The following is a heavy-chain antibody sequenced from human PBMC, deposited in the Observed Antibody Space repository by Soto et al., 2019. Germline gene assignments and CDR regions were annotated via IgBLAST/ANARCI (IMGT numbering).Heavy chain of an antibody. V-gene: IGHV3-11*06. CDR3: ARLRASSWYLGGYLDY. CDR1: GFTFSDYY. J-gene: IGHJ4*02. D-gene: IGHD6-13*01. CDR2: IVIGSEYT. Sequence: GGSLRLSCAASGFTFSDYYMTWVRQAPGKGLEWVSYIVIGSEYTNYADSVKGRFTISRDNAKNSLYLEMNSLRVEDTAVYYCARLRASSWYLGGYLDYWGQGTLVTVSS.